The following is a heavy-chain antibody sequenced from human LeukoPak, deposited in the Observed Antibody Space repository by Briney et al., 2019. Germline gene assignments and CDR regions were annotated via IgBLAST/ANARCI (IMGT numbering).Heavy chain of an antibody. CDR1: GGSISSSSYY. CDR3: ARDVVMGSYYFDY. J-gene: IGHJ4*02. D-gene: IGHD3-22*01. V-gene: IGHV4-39*07. CDR2: IYYSGST. Sequence: PSETLSLTCTVSGGSISSSSYYWGWIRQPPGKGLEWIGSIYYSGSTYYNPSLKSRVTISVDTSKNQFSLKLSSVTAADTAVYYCARDVVMGSYYFDYWGQGTLVTVSS.